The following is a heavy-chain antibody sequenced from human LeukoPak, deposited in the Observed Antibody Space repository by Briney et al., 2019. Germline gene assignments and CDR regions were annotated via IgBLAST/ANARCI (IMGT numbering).Heavy chain of an antibody. Sequence: GGSLRLSCAASGFTFSDYYMSWIRQAPGKGLEWVSYISSSSSYTNYADSVKGRFTISRDNAKNSLYLQMNSLRAEDTAVYYCARVKYYDSSGYSDYWGQGTLVTVSS. CDR3: ARVKYYDSSGYSDY. CDR1: GFTFSDYY. V-gene: IGHV3-11*06. D-gene: IGHD3-22*01. CDR2: ISSSSSYT. J-gene: IGHJ4*02.